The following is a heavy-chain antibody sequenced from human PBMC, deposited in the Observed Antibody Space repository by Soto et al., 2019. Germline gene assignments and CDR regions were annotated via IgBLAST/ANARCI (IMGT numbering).Heavy chain of an antibody. CDR2: INAGNGNT. CDR1: GYTFTSYA. D-gene: IGHD7-27*01. Sequence: GASVKVSCKASGYTFTSYAMHWVRQAPGQRLEWMGWINAGNGNTKYSQKFQGRVTITRDTSASTAYMELSSLRSEDTAVYYCARGGEPFYYYYGMDVWGQGTTVTVSS. J-gene: IGHJ6*02. CDR3: ARGGEPFYYYYGMDV. V-gene: IGHV1-3*01.